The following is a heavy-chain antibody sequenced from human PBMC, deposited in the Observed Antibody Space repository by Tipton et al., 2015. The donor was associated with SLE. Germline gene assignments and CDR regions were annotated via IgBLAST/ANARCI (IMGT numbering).Heavy chain of an antibody. Sequence: TLSLTCTVSGASVSNYYWSWFRQPAGKGLGWIGRIYSSGATKYNPSLKSRVTVSADTSKNQFSLSLSSVTAADTAIDYCARDASAVWFDPWGQGMLVTVSS. V-gene: IGHV4-4*07. CDR3: ARDASAVWFDP. D-gene: IGHD6-19*01. CDR1: GASVSNYY. CDR2: IYSSGAT. J-gene: IGHJ5*02.